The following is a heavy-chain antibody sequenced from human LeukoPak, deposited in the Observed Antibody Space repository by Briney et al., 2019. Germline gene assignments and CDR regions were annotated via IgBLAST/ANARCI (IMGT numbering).Heavy chain of an antibody. CDR3: AKDPALRAKYYYDY. Sequence: GGSLRLSCAASGFTFSSYAMSWVRQAPGKGLEWVSAISGSGGSTYYADSVKGRFTISRDNPKNTLYLQMNSLRAGDTAVYYCAKDPALRAKYYYDYWGQGTLVTVSS. V-gene: IGHV3-23*01. CDR2: ISGSGGST. CDR1: GFTFSSYA. J-gene: IGHJ4*02. D-gene: IGHD2/OR15-2a*01.